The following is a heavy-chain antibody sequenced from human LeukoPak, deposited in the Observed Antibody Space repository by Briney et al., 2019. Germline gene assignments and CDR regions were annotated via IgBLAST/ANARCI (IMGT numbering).Heavy chain of an antibody. V-gene: IGHV3-7*01. CDR3: ARVEMLDARSGYRPPDY. CDR1: GFTFSNYW. D-gene: IGHD3-22*01. CDR2: IKQDGSEE. Sequence: GGSLRLSCAASGFTFSNYWMAWVRQAPGKGLEWVANIKQDGSEENYVDSVKGRFTVSRDNAKNSLYLQMNSLRAEDMAMYHCARVEMLDARSGYRPPDYWGQGTLVTVSS. J-gene: IGHJ4*02.